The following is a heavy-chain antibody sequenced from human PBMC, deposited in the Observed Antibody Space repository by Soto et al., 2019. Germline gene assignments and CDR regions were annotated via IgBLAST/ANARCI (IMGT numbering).Heavy chain of an antibody. CDR1: GYSFTGNS. V-gene: IGHV1-2*02. CDR3: AMQRGGVGY. D-gene: IGHD6-25*01. Sequence: QVHLVQSWAEVKKPGASVKVSCKASGYSFTGNSMHWVRQAPGQGLEWMGWINPNNGGTNYAQKFQGRVTMTRDTSISTAYMDLSRLRSDDTAFYYCAMQRGGVGYWGKGTLVTVSS. J-gene: IGHJ4*02. CDR2: INPNNGGT.